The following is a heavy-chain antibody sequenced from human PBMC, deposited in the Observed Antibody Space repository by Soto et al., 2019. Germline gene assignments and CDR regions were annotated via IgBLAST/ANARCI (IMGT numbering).Heavy chain of an antibody. CDR1: GYTFASYG. J-gene: IGHJ4*02. Sequence: GASVKVSCKSSGYTFASYGISCVRQAPGQGLEWMGWISAYNGNTNYAQKLQGRVTMTTDTSTRTAYMELRSLRSDDTAVYYCARGRGYCGGDCYTHFDYWGQGTLVTVSS. D-gene: IGHD2-21*02. V-gene: IGHV1-18*01. CDR2: ISAYNGNT. CDR3: ARGRGYCGGDCYTHFDY.